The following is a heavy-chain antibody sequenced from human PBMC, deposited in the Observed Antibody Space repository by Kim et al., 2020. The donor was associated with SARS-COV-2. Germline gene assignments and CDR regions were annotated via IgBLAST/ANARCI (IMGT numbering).Heavy chain of an antibody. CDR2: ISGFNSNA. V-gene: IGHV1-18*01. J-gene: IGHJ1*01. Sequence: ASVKVSCKTSGYPFSSFAITWVRQAPGQGLEWMGWISGFNSNANYTEKFQGRLTMTADITTSTAYMDLRSLRSDDTAVYYCARAMLDYSWGTSLKMGDAWGEGPLLPVPS. D-gene: IGHD3-16*01. CDR1: GYPFSSFA. CDR3: ARAMLDYSWGTSLKMGDA.